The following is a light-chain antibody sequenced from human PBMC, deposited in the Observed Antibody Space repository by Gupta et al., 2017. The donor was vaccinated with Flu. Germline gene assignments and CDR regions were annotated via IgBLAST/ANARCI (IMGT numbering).Light chain of an antibody. CDR2: AAS. Sequence: FRSASVGDGVTIPCRASQGIRNYLGWYQQKPGKATQLLIYAASNLQSGVPSRFSGSGSGREFTLTISSLQPEDFATYFCQQVNSYPYTFGQGTKVEIK. CDR1: QGIRNY. CDR3: QQVNSYPYT. J-gene: IGKJ2*01. V-gene: IGKV1-9*01.